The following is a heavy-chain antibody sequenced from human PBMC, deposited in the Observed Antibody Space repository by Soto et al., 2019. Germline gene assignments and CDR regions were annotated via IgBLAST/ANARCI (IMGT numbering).Heavy chain of an antibody. D-gene: IGHD4-17*01. J-gene: IGHJ1*01. CDR2: ISGSDTST. V-gene: IGHV3-23*01. CDR3: VKVGWDTMTTVTKGYFQH. CDR1: GFTFSDYA. Sequence: EVQLLESGGGLVQPGGSLRLSCAASGFTFSDYAMNWVRQAPGKGLEWVSTISGSDTSTYYVDFVKGRFTISGDDSKNTLYLQMNSLRAEDTAVYYCVKVGWDTMTTVTKGYFQHWGQGTLVTVSS.